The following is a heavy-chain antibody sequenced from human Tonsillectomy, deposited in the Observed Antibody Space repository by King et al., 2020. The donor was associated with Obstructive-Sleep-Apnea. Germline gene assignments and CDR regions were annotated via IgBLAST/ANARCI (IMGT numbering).Heavy chain of an antibody. D-gene: IGHD2-21*02. CDR2: IYYSGGT. CDR1: GGSISSGGHY. V-gene: IGHV4-31*03. CDR3: ARAETAEGTHFDY. Sequence: VQLQESGPGLVKPSQNLSLACTVSGGSISSGGHYWRWLRQHPGKGLEWIGYIYYSGGTYYNPSLKSRVTLSVDTSKSQFSLKLNSVTAADAAVYYCARAETAEGTHFDYWGQGTLVIVSS. J-gene: IGHJ4*02.